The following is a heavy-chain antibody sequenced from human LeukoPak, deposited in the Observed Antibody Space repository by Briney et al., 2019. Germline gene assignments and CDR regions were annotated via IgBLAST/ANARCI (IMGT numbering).Heavy chain of an antibody. CDR1: GFTFSSYA. CDR2: ISGSGGST. V-gene: IGHV3-23*01. CDR3: AKEGGNYYDSSGYPLGY. Sequence: GGSLRLSCAASGFTFSSYAMSWVRQAPGKGLEWVSAISGSGGSTYHADSMKGRFTISRDNSKNTLYLQMNSLRAEDTAVYYCAKEGGNYYDSSGYPLGYWGQGTLVTVSS. J-gene: IGHJ4*02. D-gene: IGHD3-22*01.